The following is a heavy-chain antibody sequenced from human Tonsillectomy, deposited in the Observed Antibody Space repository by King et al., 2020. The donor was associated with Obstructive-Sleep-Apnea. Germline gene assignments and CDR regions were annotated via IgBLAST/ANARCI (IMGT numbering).Heavy chain of an antibody. D-gene: IGHD3-22*01. J-gene: IGHJ4*02. V-gene: IGHV3-23*04. CDR3: AKPLPWVQVDSSFGDY. CDR2: ISSSGGSA. CDR1: GFTFSSYG. Sequence: VQLVESGGGLVQPGGSLRLSCAASGFTFSSYGMSWVRQAPGKGLVWVSAISSSGGSAYYADSVNGRFTISRDNSKNTLYLQMNSLQAEDTVVYYCAKPLPWVQVDSSFGDYWGQGTLVIVSS.